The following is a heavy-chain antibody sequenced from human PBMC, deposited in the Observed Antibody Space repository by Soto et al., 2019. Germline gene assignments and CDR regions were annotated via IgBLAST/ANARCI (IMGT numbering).Heavy chain of an antibody. CDR1: GFTFSNYA. Sequence: PGGSLRLSCTASGFTFSNYAMSWVRQAPGKGLEWVSAITRTDSTYYADSVKGRFTISRDNSRNTLYLQMNSLRAEDTAVYYCATGGYYYDSSGYDRGETHFDYWGQGTLVTVS. CDR3: ATGGYYYDSSGYDRGETHFDY. CDR2: ITRTDST. D-gene: IGHD3-22*01. J-gene: IGHJ4*02. V-gene: IGHV3-23*01.